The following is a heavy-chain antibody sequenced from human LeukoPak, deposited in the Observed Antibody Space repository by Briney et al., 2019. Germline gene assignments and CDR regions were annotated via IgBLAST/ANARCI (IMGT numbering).Heavy chain of an antibody. D-gene: IGHD2-2*01. CDR1: GFSLSTSGVG. V-gene: IGHV2-5*02. CDR2: IYWDDDK. Sequence: SGPTLVNPTQTLTLTCTFSGFSLSTSGVGVGWIRQPPGKALEWLALIYWDDDKRYSPSLKSRLTITKDTSKNQVVLTMTNMDPVETATYYCAHRRGDIVVVPAAYNWFDPWGQGTLVTVSS. J-gene: IGHJ5*02. CDR3: AHRRGDIVVVPAAYNWFDP.